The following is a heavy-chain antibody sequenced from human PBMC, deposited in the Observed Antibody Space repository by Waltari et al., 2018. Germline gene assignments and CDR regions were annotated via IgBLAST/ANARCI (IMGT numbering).Heavy chain of an antibody. V-gene: IGHV3-15*01. Sequence: EVHLGESGGGLFKPGESLRISCAASDIRFTTAWMGWVRQAPGKGLEWVGHVKSKLDGGTTDYAAPVKGRFTNSRDDSSNTLYLQMNSLQTEDTGVYYCTTDLLRYSDWIGLDHWGQGTLVTVSS. J-gene: IGHJ1*01. D-gene: IGHD3-9*01. CDR3: TTDLLRYSDWIGLDH. CDR1: DIRFTTAW. CDR2: VKSKLDGGTT.